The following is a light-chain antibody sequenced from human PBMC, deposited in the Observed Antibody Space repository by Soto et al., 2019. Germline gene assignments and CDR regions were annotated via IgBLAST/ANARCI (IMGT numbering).Light chain of an antibody. J-gene: IGLJ1*01. CDR1: SSDVGGYNY. CDR2: EVS. Sequence: QSALTQPASVSGSPGQSITISCTGTSSDVGGYNYVSWYQHHPGKAPKLMIYEVSNRPSGGSNRFCGSKSGNTAPLPISGLQAEDEADYYCSSYTSSSTYVFGTGTKVTLL. CDR3: SSYTSSSTYV. V-gene: IGLV2-14*01.